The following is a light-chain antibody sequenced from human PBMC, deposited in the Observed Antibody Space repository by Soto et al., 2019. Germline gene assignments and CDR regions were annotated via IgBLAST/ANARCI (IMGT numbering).Light chain of an antibody. CDR3: QKCKVAPFT. Sequence: IQMTQSPSSLSASVVDRVTITCRASQGISNYLDWYQQKPGKVPKLLIYAASTLQSGVPSRFIGSGSGTDVTLTISSLQPEDVATYYCQKCKVAPFTFGGGTKVDIK. J-gene: IGKJ4*01. CDR2: AAS. V-gene: IGKV1-27*01. CDR1: QGISNY.